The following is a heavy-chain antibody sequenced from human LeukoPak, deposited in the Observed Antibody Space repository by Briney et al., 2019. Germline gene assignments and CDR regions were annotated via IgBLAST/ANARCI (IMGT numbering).Heavy chain of an antibody. CDR2: ISWDGGST. D-gene: IGHD2-2*01. Sequence: LAGGSLRLSCEASGFTFSSYWMHWVRQAPGKGLVWVSLISWDGGSTYYADSVKGRFTISRVNSKNTLYLQMNSLRAEDTAVYYCAKDGDCSSTTCYSPYYFDYWGQGTLVTVSS. J-gene: IGHJ4*02. CDR1: GFTFSSYW. V-gene: IGHV3-NL1*01. CDR3: AKDGDCSSTTCYSPYYFDY.